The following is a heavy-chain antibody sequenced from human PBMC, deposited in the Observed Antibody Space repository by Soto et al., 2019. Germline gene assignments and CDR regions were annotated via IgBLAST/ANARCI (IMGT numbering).Heavy chain of an antibody. V-gene: IGHV3-7*01. CDR2: TNEEGHEK. CDR1: GFTFTGYW. CDR3: ARDRGALGP. J-gene: IGHJ5*02. D-gene: IGHD3-16*01. Sequence: GGSLRLSCAASGFTFTGYWMSWVRQAPGKGLEWVANTNEEGHEKFYVDSVKGRFTISRDNAKNSLYLQMNSLRAEDTAVYYCARDRGALGPWGQGTLVTVSS.